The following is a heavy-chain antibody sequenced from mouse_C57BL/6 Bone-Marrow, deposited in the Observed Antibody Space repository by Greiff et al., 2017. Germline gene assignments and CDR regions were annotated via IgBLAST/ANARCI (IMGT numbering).Heavy chain of an antibody. J-gene: IGHJ4*01. D-gene: IGHD2-3*01. CDR2: IRNKANGYTT. CDR3: ARWGYYVNYAMDY. Sequence: VQLVESGGGLVQPGGSLRLSCAASGFTFTDYYMSWFRQPPGKALEWLGFIRNKANGYTTEYSASVKGRFTISRDNSQSILYLQRNALRAEDSATYYCARWGYYVNYAMDYWGQGTSVTVSS. CDR1: GFTFTDYY. V-gene: IGHV7-3*01.